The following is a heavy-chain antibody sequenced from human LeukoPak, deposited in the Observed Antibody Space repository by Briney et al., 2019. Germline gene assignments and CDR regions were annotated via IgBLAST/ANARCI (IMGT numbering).Heavy chain of an antibody. CDR3: ARKYCSGGSCFSLSNWFDP. CDR1: GFTFSSYS. CDR2: ISSSSSYI. V-gene: IGHV3-21*01. J-gene: IGHJ5*02. Sequence: PGGSLRLSCAASGFTFSSYSMNWVRQAPGKGLEWVSSISSSSSYIYYADSVKGRFTISRDNAKNSLYLQMNSLRAEDTAVYYCARKYCSGGSCFSLSNWFDPWGQGTLVTVSS. D-gene: IGHD2-15*01.